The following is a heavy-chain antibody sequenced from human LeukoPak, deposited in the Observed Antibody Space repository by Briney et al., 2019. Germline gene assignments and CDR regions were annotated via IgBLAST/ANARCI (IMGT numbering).Heavy chain of an antibody. CDR3: ARSLLVPHFDY. D-gene: IGHD2-8*01. CDR2: ISYDGSNK. CDR1: GFTFSSYA. J-gene: IGHJ4*02. V-gene: IGHV3-30*04. Sequence: PGGSLRLSCAASGFTFSSYAMHWVRQAPGKGLEWVAVISYDGSNKYYADSVKGRFTISRDNSKNTQYLQMNSLRAEDTAVYYCARSLLVPHFDYWGQGTLVTVSS.